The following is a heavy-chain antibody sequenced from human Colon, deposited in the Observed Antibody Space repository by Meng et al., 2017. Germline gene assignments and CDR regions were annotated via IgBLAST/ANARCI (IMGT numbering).Heavy chain of an antibody. J-gene: IGHJ4*02. D-gene: IGHD6-19*01. V-gene: IGHV4-34*01. CDR1: GGSFSGYS. Sequence: VQLPQWGAGLLKPSEPLSLTCAVYGGSFSGYSWSWIRQPPGKGLEWIGEINHTGNTSYNPSLKSRLTISVDTSKNQFSLNLSSVTAADTALYYCARSVRLGVAGKSGTYWGQGTLVTVSS. CDR2: INHTGNT. CDR3: ARSVRLGVAGKSGTY.